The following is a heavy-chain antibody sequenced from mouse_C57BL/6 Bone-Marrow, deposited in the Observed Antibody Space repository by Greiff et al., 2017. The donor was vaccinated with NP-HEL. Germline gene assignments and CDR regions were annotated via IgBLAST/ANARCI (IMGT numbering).Heavy chain of an antibody. Sequence: QVQLKQPGTELVKPGASVKLSCKASGYTFTSYWMHWVKQRPGQGLEWIGNINPSNGGTNYNEKFKSKATLTVDKSSSTAYMQLSSLTSEDSAVYYWARRGIPPSGNYYFDYWGQGTTLTVSS. V-gene: IGHV1-53*01. CDR1: GYTFTSYW. J-gene: IGHJ2*01. D-gene: IGHD2-1*01. CDR2: INPSNGGT. CDR3: ARRGIPPSGNYYFDY.